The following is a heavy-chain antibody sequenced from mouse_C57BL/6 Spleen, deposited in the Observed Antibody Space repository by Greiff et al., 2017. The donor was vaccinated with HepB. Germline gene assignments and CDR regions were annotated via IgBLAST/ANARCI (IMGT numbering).Heavy chain of an antibody. D-gene: IGHD2-4*01. V-gene: IGHV5-6*01. CDR1: GFTFSSYG. Sequence: EVQGVESGGDLVKPGGSLKLSCAASGFTFSSYGMSWVRQTPDKRLEWVATISSGGSYTYYPDSVKGRFTISRDNAKNTLYLQMSSLKSEDTAMYYCARPGGDYDPLACWGQGTLVTVSA. J-gene: IGHJ3*01. CDR3: ARPGGDYDPLAC. CDR2: ISSGGSYT.